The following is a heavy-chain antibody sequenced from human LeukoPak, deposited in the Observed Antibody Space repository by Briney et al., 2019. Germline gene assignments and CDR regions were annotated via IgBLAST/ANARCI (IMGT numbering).Heavy chain of an antibody. CDR1: GYSISSGYY. V-gene: IGHV4-61*01. D-gene: IGHD5-24*01. CDR3: ARVLAEMAAVWRDDVFDI. CDR2: IYSSGST. J-gene: IGHJ3*02. Sequence: SETLSLTCTVSGYSISSGYYWSWIRQPPGKGLEWIGFIYSSGSTNYNPSLKSRVTISVDTSKNQFALRANSVTAADTAVYYCARVLAEMAAVWRDDVFDIWGQGTMVTVSS.